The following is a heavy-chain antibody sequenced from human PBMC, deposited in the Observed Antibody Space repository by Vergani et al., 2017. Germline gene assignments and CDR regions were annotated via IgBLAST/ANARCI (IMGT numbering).Heavy chain of an antibody. D-gene: IGHD4-23*01. CDR1: GGSFNTYY. Sequence: QVQLQQWGAGLLKPSATLSLPCAVHGGSFNTYYWSWIRQPPGKGRDWFGEFSHSGGTNYSPSLKSRVTISVDTPKNHFSLNLTSVTAADTAVYYFARGRRRTVAHSGWFDPWGQGILVTVSS. V-gene: IGHV4-34*01. J-gene: IGHJ5*02. CDR3: ARGRRRTVAHSGWFDP. CDR2: FSHSGGT.